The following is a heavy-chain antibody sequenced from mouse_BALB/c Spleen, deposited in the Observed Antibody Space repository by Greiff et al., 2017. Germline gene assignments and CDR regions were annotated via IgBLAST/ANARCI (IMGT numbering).Heavy chain of an antibody. CDR1: GYTFTDYN. D-gene: IGHD1-1*01. CDR2: INPNNGGT. V-gene: IGHV1-18*01. J-gene: IGHJ1*01. Sequence: VQLQQSGPELVKPGASVKIPCKASGYTFTDYNMDWVKQSHGKSLEWIGDINPNNGGTIYNQKFKGKATLTVDKSSSTAYMELRSLTSEDTAVYYCARVHHPYYYGSSYEWYFDVWGAGTTVTVSS. CDR3: ARVHHPYYYGSSYEWYFDV.